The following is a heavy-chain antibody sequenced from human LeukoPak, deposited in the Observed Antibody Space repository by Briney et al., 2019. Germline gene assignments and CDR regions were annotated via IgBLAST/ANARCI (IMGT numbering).Heavy chain of an antibody. Sequence: GGSLRLSCAASGFTFSSYTLNWVRQAPGKGLEWVSSISRFGEYIYYADSVKGRFTISRDDAKNSLYLQMNSLKAEDTAVYYCARDFGHQVEATRYYFDYWGQGTLVTVSS. D-gene: IGHD1-1*01. V-gene: IGHV3-21*01. CDR1: GFTFSSYT. J-gene: IGHJ4*02. CDR2: ISRFGEYI. CDR3: ARDFGHQVEATRYYFDY.